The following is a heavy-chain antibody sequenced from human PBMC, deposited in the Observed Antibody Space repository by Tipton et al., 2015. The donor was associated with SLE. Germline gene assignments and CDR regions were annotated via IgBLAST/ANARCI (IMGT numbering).Heavy chain of an antibody. CDR2: IKEDGSEK. J-gene: IGHJ4*02. CDR3: ARMVVTAIGYYFDY. CDR1: GFTFSSYW. D-gene: IGHD2-21*02. Sequence: SLRLSCVASGFTFSSYWMSWVRQAPGKGLEWVANIKEDGSEKYYVDSVKGRFTISRDNAKNSLSLQMNSLRAEDTAVYYCARMVVTAIGYYFDYWGQGTLVTVSS. V-gene: IGHV3-7*01.